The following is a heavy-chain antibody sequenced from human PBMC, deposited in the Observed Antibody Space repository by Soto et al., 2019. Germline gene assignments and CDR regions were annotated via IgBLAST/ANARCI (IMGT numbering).Heavy chain of an antibody. V-gene: IGHV3-23*01. CDR1: GFTFSSYA. Sequence: GGSLRLSCAASGFTFSSYAMSWVRQAPGKGLEWVSSISGSGGSTYYADSVKGRFTISRDNSKNTLYLQMNSVSAEDTAVYYCATNGIAVAGTATRYWGQGTLVTVSS. D-gene: IGHD6-19*01. CDR2: ISGSGGST. J-gene: IGHJ4*02. CDR3: ATNGIAVAGTATRY.